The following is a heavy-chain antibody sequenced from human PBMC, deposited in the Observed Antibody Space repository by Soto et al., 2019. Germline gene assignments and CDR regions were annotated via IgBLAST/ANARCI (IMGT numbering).Heavy chain of an antibody. CDR1: GFTFINAW. D-gene: IGHD2-15*01. CDR2: IKTKTHGETT. V-gene: IGHV3-15*07. CDR3: TTGSVEGV. Sequence: EVQLVESGGGLVKPGGSLTLSCAASGFTFINAWMNWVRQAPGKGLECVGRIKTKTHGETTDYAAPVKGRFTISRDDSKYTLYLQMSSLKADDTAVYYCTTGSVEGVWGQGTTVTVSS. J-gene: IGHJ6*02.